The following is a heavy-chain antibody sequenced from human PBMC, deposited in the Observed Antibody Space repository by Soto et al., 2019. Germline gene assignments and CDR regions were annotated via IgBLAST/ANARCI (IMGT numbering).Heavy chain of an antibody. V-gene: IGHV6-1*01. CDR1: GDSVSSNSAA. J-gene: IGHJ4*02. Sequence: QVPLQQSGPGLVKPSQTLSLSCAISGDSVSSNSAAWNWIRQSPSRGLEWLGRTYYNSKWYTDYSESVKSLMTINVDTSKNHFSLNLKSVTPEDTALYYCAANYYVSGSYYSSFDYWGQGTLVTVSS. CDR3: AANYYVSGSYYSSFDY. CDR2: TYYNSKWYT. D-gene: IGHD3-10*01.